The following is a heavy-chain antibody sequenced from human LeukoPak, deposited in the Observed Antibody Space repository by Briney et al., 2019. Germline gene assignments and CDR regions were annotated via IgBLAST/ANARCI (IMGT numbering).Heavy chain of an antibody. V-gene: IGHV4-59*01. CDR1: GGSISSYM. CDR2: VYDSGVT. Sequence: PSETLSLTCTVAGGSISSYMWTWIPQTPEKGLEWMGHVYDSGVTDYNPALKSRVTISLDRSKDHFSLQVRAVTAADTAIYYCARGQTVRSYEFWGQGTLVTVSS. CDR3: ARGQTVRSYEF. D-gene: IGHD3-22*01. J-gene: IGHJ4*02.